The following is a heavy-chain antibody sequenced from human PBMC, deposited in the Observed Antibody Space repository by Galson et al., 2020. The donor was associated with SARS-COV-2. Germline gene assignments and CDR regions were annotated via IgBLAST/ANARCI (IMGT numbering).Heavy chain of an antibody. CDR1: GFSLSTSGVG. CDR3: AHRDRQTGPTYYDFWSGYYSFDY. J-gene: IGHJ4*02. D-gene: IGHD3-3*01. Sequence: KMSGPTLVKPTQTLTLTCTFSGFSLSTSGVGVGWIRQPPGKALEWLALIYWDDDKRYSPSLKSRLTITKDTSKNQVVLTMTNMDPVDTATYYCAHRDRQTGPTYYDFWSGYYSFDYWGQGTLVTVSS. CDR2: IYWDDDK. V-gene: IGHV2-5*02.